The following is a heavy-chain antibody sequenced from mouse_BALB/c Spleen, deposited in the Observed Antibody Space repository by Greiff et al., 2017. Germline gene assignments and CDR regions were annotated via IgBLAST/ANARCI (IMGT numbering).Heavy chain of an antibody. CDR2: IYPGDGDT. CDR1: GYTFTSYW. V-gene: IGHV1-87*01. J-gene: IGHJ4*01. Sequence: VQLQESGAELARPGASVKLSCKASGYTFTSYWMQWVKQRPGQGLEWIGAIYPGDGDTRYTQKFKGKATLTADKSSSTAYMQLSSLASEDSAVYYCARSFYDWGQGTSVTVSS. CDR3: ARSFYD. D-gene: IGHD2-3*01.